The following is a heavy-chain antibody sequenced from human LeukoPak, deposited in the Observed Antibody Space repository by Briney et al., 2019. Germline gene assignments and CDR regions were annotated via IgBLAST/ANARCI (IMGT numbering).Heavy chain of an antibody. CDR1: GFSLSTSGVG. V-gene: IGHV2-5*02. D-gene: IGHD3-22*01. J-gene: IGHJ4*02. CDR3: AHKPRDYYDSSGYYYFDY. Sequence: ESGPTLVKPTQTLTLTCTFSGFSLSTSGVGVGWIRQPPGKALEWLALIYWVDDKRYSPSLKSRLTITKDTSKNQVVLTMTNMDPVDTATYYCAHKPRDYYDSSGYYYFDYWGQGTLVTVSS. CDR2: IYWVDDK.